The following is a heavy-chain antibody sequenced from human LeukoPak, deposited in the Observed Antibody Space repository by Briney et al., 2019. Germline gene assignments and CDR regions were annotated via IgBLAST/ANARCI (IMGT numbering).Heavy chain of an antibody. CDR2: ISGSGGST. D-gene: IGHD5-18*01. CDR3: AKDRRNSYGDDAFDI. J-gene: IGHJ3*02. Sequence: GGSLRLSCAASGFTFSSYAMSWVRQAPGKGLEWVSAISGSGGSTYYADSVKGRFTISRDNSKNTLYLQMNSLRTEGTAVYYCAKDRRNSYGDDAFDIWGQGTMVTVSS. V-gene: IGHV3-23*01. CDR1: GFTFSSYA.